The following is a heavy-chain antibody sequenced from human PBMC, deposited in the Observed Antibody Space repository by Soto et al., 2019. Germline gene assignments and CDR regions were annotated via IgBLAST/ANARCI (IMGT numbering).Heavy chain of an antibody. J-gene: IGHJ4*02. Sequence: EVQLVESGGGLVQPGGSLRLSCEASGFTFSDYWMNWVRLTPREGLEWGTNIKRDGSESYYLDSVQRRFTISRDNAKNSLFLQMTRLRAEDTAIYYCARLRGGLAAPHSHFSFDLWGQGTLVTVSS. CDR3: ARLRGGLAAPHSHFSFDL. CDR1: GFTFSDYW. V-gene: IGHV3-7*05. CDR2: IKRDGSES. D-gene: IGHD3-16*01.